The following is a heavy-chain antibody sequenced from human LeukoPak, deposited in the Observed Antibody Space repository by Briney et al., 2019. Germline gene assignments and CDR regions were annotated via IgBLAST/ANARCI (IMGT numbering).Heavy chain of an antibody. CDR3: ARATVGAPFPDWFDP. CDR2: IYYSGST. Sequence: SETLSLTCAVYGGSFSGYYWSWIRQPPGKGLEWIGSIYYSGSTYYNPSLKSRVTISVDTSKNQFSLKLSSVTAADTAVYYCARATVGAPFPDWFDPWGQGTLVTVSS. CDR1: GGSFSGYY. D-gene: IGHD1-26*01. V-gene: IGHV4-34*01. J-gene: IGHJ5*02.